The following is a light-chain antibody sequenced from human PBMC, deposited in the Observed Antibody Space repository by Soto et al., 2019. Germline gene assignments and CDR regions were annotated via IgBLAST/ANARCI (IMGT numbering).Light chain of an antibody. CDR3: QQYNNWPPYT. Sequence: EIVMTQSPATLSMSPGERATLSCWASQSIGSNLAWYQQEPGQAPRLLIYGASTRATGIPARFSGSGSGTEFTLTISSLQSEDFAVYYCQQYNNWPPYTFGQGTKVDIK. CDR1: QSIGSN. V-gene: IGKV3-15*01. CDR2: GAS. J-gene: IGKJ2*01.